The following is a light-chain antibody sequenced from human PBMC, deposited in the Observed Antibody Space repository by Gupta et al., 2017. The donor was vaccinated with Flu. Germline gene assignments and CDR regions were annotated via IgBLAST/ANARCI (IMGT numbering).Light chain of an antibody. Sequence: PSSLSASVGDRVTITVLSSQNINPYLDWFQQRPGKAPKLLIYGTSSLESGVPSLFSGSGSGTDFTLTINRLQPEDFGTYYCLQYYSDPLTFGQGTKVEIK. J-gene: IGKJ1*01. CDR3: LQYYSDPLT. V-gene: IGKV1-39*01. CDR1: QNINPY. CDR2: GTS.